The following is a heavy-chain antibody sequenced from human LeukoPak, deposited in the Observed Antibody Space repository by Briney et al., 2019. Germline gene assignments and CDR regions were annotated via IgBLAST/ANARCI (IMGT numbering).Heavy chain of an antibody. Sequence: SETLSLTCTVSGDSISSSSYYWGWIRQPPGKGLEWIGSIYYSGSTYYNPSLKSRVTISVDTSKNQFSLKLSSVTAADTAVYYCARRGGTHGDYFDYWGQGTLVTVSS. CDR3: ARRGGTHGDYFDY. J-gene: IGHJ4*02. D-gene: IGHD3-16*01. V-gene: IGHV4-39*01. CDR2: IYYSGST. CDR1: GDSISSSSYY.